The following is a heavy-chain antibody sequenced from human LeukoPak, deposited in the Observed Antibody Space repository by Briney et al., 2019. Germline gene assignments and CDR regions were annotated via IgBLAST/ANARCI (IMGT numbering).Heavy chain of an antibody. CDR2: IYSGGST. D-gene: IGHD2-15*01. J-gene: IGHJ4*02. V-gene: IGHV3-66*02. Sequence: GGSLRLSCAASGLTVSSNYMSWVRQAPGKGLEWVSVIYSGGSTYYADSVKGRFTISRDNSKNTLYLQMNSLRAEDTAVYYCARARYCSGGSCYGIYYFDYWGQGTLVTVSS. CDR3: ARARYCSGGSCYGIYYFDY. CDR1: GLTVSSNY.